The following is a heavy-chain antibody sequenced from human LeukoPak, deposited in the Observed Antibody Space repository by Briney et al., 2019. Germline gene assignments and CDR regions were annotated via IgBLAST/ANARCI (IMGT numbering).Heavy chain of an antibody. Sequence: PSETLSLTCTVSGGSISSYYWSWIRQPPGKGLEWIGYIYYSGSTNYNPSLKSRVTISVDTSKNQFSLKLSSVTAADTAVYYCARSRSRPVDYFDYWGQGTLVTVSS. CDR2: IYYSGST. D-gene: IGHD6-19*01. CDR3: ARSRSRPVDYFDY. CDR1: GGSISSYY. V-gene: IGHV4-59*01. J-gene: IGHJ4*02.